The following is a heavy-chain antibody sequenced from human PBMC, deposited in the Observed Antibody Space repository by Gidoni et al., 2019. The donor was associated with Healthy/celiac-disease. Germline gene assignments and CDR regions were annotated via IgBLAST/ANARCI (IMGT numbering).Heavy chain of an antibody. D-gene: IGHD1-26*01. CDR3: ASAPVVGANYYYGMDV. Sequence: QVQLVQSGAEVKKPGASVKVSCKASGYTFTSYYMHWVRQAPGQGLEWMGIINPSGGSTSYAQKFQGRVTMTRDTSTSTVYMELSSLRSEDTAVYYCASAPVVGANYYYGMDVWGQGTTVTVSS. V-gene: IGHV1-46*03. CDR1: GYTFTSYY. CDR2: INPSGGST. J-gene: IGHJ6*02.